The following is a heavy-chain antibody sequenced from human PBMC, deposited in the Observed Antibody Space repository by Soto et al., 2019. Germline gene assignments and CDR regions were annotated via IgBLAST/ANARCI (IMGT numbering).Heavy chain of an antibody. V-gene: IGHV4-34*01. CDR1: GVSFSGYY. D-gene: IGHD3-10*01. CDR2: IDHGGST. CDR3: ARAPKPITMIRKQPYYFDY. Sequence: SETLSLTCAISGVSFSGYYWSWIRQPPGKGLEWIGEIDHGGSTKYNPSLKSRVTISVDTSKRQFSLNLRSVTAADTAVYYCARAPKPITMIRKQPYYFDYWGHGTPVTVSS. J-gene: IGHJ4*01.